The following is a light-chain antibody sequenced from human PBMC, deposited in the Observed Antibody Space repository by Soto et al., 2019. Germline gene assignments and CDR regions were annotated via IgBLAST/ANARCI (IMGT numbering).Light chain of an antibody. CDR1: SSNIGTSS. V-gene: IGLV1-44*01. CDR3: AVWDDSLNGHV. J-gene: IGLJ1*01. Sequence: QSVLPQPPSTSGTPGQTVTLSCSGNSSNIGTSSVHWYKHLPGTAPKPLIYTNDQRPSGVPDRFSGSKSGTSASLAISGLQSEDEADYYCAVWDDSLNGHVFGAGTKVTVL. CDR2: TND.